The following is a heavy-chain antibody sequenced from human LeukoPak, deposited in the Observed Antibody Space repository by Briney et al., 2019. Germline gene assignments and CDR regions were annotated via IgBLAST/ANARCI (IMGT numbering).Heavy chain of an antibody. V-gene: IGHV4-34*01. D-gene: IGHD3-10*01. CDR3: AGEEGRYFDY. Sequence: SETLSLTCAVYGGSFSGYYWSWIRQPPGKGLEWIGEINHSGSTNYNPSLKSRVTISVDTSKNQFSLKLSSMTAADTAVYYCAGEEGRYFDYWGQGTLVTVSS. CDR1: GGSFSGYY. CDR2: INHSGST. J-gene: IGHJ4*02.